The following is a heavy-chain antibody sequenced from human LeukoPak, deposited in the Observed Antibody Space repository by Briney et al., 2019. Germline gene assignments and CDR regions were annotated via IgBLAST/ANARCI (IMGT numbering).Heavy chain of an antibody. CDR1: GFTFSSYW. D-gene: IGHD1-26*01. CDR3: AKGVGATVVWIYMDV. V-gene: IGHV3-74*01. J-gene: IGHJ6*03. CDR2: INTDGSST. Sequence: PGGSLRLSCAASGFTFSSYWMHWVRQAPGKGLVWVSRINTDGSSTSYADSVKGRFTISRDNAKNTLYLQMNSLRAEDTAVYYCAKGVGATVVWIYMDVWGKGTTVTVSS.